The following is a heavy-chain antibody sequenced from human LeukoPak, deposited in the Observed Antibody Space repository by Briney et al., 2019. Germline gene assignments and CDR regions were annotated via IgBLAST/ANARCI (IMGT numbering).Heavy chain of an antibody. D-gene: IGHD3-10*01. V-gene: IGHV4-39*01. J-gene: IGHJ5*02. CDR3: ARARGNWFDP. Sequence: PSETLSLTCTVSGGSVSSSIYYWGWIRQPPGKGLEWIGSIYYSGSTSYNPSLKSRVTISVDTSKNQFSLKLTSVTAADTAVYYCARARGNWFDPWGQGTLVTVSS. CDR1: GGSVSSSIYY. CDR2: IYYSGST.